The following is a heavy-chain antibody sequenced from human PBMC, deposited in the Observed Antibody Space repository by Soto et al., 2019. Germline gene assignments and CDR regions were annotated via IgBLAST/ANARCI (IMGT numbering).Heavy chain of an antibody. CDR2: ISYDGSNK. V-gene: IGHV3-30-3*01. CDR1: GFTFSSYA. D-gene: IGHD5-18*01. CDR3: AREIAGYSYGGGLDY. J-gene: IGHJ4*02. Sequence: QVQLVESGGGVVQPGRSLRLSCAASGFTFSSYAMHWVRQAPGKGLEWVAVISYDGSNKYYADSVKGRFTISRDNSKNTLYLQMNSLRAEDTAVYYCAREIAGYSYGGGLDYWGQVTLVTVSS.